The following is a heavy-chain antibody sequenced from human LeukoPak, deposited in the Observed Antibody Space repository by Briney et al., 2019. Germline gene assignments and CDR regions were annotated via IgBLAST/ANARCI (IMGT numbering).Heavy chain of an antibody. V-gene: IGHV3-30-3*01. CDR2: ISYDGSNK. J-gene: IGHJ4*02. D-gene: IGHD3-22*01. Sequence: GGSQRLSCAASGFTFSSYAMHWVRQAPGKGLEWVAVISYDGSNKYYADSVKGRFTISRDNSKNTLYLQMNSLRAEDTAVYYCARAELAQKHRYYDSSGYYNYWGQGTLVTVSS. CDR1: GFTFSSYA. CDR3: ARAELAQKHRYYDSSGYYNY.